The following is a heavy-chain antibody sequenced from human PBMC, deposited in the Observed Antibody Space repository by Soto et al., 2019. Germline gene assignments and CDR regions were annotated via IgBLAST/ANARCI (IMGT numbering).Heavy chain of an antibody. Sequence: AETLSLTCTVSGGSINNRYWRWIRQPPGKGLQWIGYIYYTGGTNYNPSLKSRVTISVDTSKNQFSLRLSSVTAADTALYYCARGLVYYDSSTHAIDMLGQGKLVTISS. CDR1: GGSINNRY. D-gene: IGHD3-22*01. V-gene: IGHV4-59*11. CDR2: IYYTGGT. CDR3: ARGLVYYDSSTHAIDM. J-gene: IGHJ3*02.